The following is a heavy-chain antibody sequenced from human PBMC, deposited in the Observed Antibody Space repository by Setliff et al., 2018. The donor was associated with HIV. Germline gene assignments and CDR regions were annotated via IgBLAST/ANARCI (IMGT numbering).Heavy chain of an antibody. J-gene: IGHJ4*02. CDR2: VSSRGDT. D-gene: IGHD4-17*01. Sequence: PSETLSLTCTVSGGSISSGSYYWNWIRQPAGKGLEWIGRVSSRGDTNYNPSLKSRVTMSVDTSKNQFSLKLTSVTASDTAVYYCARAAAGNTGPFDLWGQGSPVTVSS. CDR1: GGSISSGSYY. V-gene: IGHV4-61*02. CDR3: ARAAAGNTGPFDL.